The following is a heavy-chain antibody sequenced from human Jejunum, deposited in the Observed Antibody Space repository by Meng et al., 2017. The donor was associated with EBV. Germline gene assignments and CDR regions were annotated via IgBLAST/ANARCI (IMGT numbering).Heavy chain of an antibody. Sequence: HITLKESGPTLVQPTQTPTLSCTFSGFSLSTSGVGVGWIRQAPGKALEFLALVYWDDYKPFSPSLKNRLTITKDTSKNQVVFTMTNMDPVDTATYYCAHRKDGTFDFWGQGTLVTVAS. CDR3: AHRKDGTFDF. CDR2: VYWDDYK. D-gene: IGHD6-6*01. V-gene: IGHV2-5*02. J-gene: IGHJ4*02. CDR1: GFSLSTSGVG.